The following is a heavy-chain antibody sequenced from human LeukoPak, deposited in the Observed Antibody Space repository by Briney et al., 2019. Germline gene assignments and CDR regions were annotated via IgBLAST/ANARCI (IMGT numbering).Heavy chain of an antibody. V-gene: IGHV4-39*01. CDR1: GGSISGSSYY. J-gene: IGHJ4*02. D-gene: IGHD3-10*01. Sequence: SETLSLTCTVSGGSISGSSYYWGWIRQPPGKGLEWIGSIYYSGSTYYNPSLKSRVTISVDTSKNQFSLKLNSVTATDTVVYYCARHYGPWGQGTLVTVSS. CDR2: IYYSGST. CDR3: ARHYGP.